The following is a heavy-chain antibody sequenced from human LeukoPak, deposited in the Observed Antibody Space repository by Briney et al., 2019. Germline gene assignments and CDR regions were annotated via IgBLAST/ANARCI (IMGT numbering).Heavy chain of an antibody. CDR1: GFTFSGYG. V-gene: IGHV3-23*01. CDR2: ISDSGGNT. CDR3: AKRIQYSSSPAYFDY. Sequence: GGSLRLSCAASGFTFSGYGMSWVRQAPGKGLEWVSSISDSGGNTYYADSVKGRFTVSRDNSKNTLYLQMNGLRADDTAIFYCAKRIQYSSSPAYFDYWGQGTLVTVSS. D-gene: IGHD6-6*01. J-gene: IGHJ4*02.